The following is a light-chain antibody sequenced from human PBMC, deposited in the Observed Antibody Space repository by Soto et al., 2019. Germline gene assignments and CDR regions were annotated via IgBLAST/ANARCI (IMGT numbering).Light chain of an antibody. V-gene: IGLV2-11*01. CDR2: DVN. Sequence: QSALTQPRSVSGSPGQSVTISCTGTSSDVGGYNYVSWYQQYPGKAPKLMIYDVNKWPSGVPDRFSGSKSGTTASLTSSGGQAEDEADYYCCSYAGSYTWVFGGGTKLTVL. CDR3: CSYAGSYTWV. CDR1: SSDVGGYNY. J-gene: IGLJ3*02.